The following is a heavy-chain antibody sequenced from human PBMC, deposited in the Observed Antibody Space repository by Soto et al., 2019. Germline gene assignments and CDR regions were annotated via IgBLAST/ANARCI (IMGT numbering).Heavy chain of an antibody. CDR2: IIPIFGTT. J-gene: IGHJ3*02. D-gene: IGHD2-21*01. Sequence: QVQLVQSGAEVRKPGSSVKVSCKASGGTFSSYPVSWVRQAPGQGLEWMGGIIPIFGTTNYAQKFQDRVTITADKSTTTVYMELSSLRSEDTAVYYCAREQVPTLKVGGGAFDIWGQGTLVTVSS. V-gene: IGHV1-69*06. CDR1: GGTFSSYP. CDR3: AREQVPTLKVGGGAFDI.